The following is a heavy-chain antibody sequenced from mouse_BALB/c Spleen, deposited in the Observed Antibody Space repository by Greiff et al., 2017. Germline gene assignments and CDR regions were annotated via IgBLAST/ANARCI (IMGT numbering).Heavy chain of an antibody. CDR3: ARVHYGSSYWYFDV. CDR1: GFSLTSYG. CDR2: IWAGGST. Sequence: QVQLKESGPGLVAPSQSLSITCTVSGFSLTSYGVHWVRQPPGKGLEWLGVIWAGGSTNYNSALMSRLSISKDNSKSQVFLKMNSLQTDDTARYYCARVHYGSSYWYFDVWGAGTTVTVSS. J-gene: IGHJ1*01. V-gene: IGHV2-9*02. D-gene: IGHD1-1*01.